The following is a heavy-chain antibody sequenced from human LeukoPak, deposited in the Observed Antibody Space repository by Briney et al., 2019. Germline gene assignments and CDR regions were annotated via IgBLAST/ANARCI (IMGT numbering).Heavy chain of an antibody. Sequence: GGSLRLSCVDSGFTFSSHWMSWVRQAPGKGLEWVANINQGEGEKYYVDSVKGRFTISRDNAKKSLFLQMNSLRAEDTAVYYCAKGGGSSWFDPWGQGTLATVSS. CDR2: INQGEGEK. CDR3: AKGGGSSWFDP. CDR1: GFTFSSHW. J-gene: IGHJ5*02. D-gene: IGHD3-16*01. V-gene: IGHV3-7*03.